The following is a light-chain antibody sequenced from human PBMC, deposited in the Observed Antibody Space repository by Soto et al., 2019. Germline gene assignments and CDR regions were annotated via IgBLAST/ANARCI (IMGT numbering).Light chain of an antibody. CDR3: QQYNKWPPT. V-gene: IGKV3-15*01. J-gene: IGKJ1*01. Sequence: EIVLTQSPATLSLSPGERAALSCRASQSVGTFFAWYQQKPGQAPRLLIYGASTRDTGIPARFSGSGSGTEFTLPISSLQSEDFAVYHCQQYNKWPPTFGQGTKV. CDR1: QSVGTF. CDR2: GAS.